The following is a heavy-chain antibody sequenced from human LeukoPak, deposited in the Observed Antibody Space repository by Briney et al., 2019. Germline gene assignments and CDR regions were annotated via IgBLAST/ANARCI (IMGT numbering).Heavy chain of an antibody. CDR1: GGTFSSYA. CDR2: IIPIFGTA. J-gene: IGHJ4*02. V-gene: IGHV1-69*05. D-gene: IGHD7-27*01. Sequence: SVKVSCKASGGTFSSYAISWVRQAPGQGLEWMGGIIPIFGTANYAQKFQGRVTITTGESTSTAYMELSSLRSEDTAVYYCARHGLGHPGPFFDYWGQGTLVTVSS. CDR3: ARHGLGHPGPFFDY.